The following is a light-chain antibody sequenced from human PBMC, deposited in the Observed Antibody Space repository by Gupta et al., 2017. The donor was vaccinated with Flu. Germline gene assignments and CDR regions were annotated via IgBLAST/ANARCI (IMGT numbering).Light chain of an antibody. CDR2: KAS. V-gene: IGKV1-5*03. J-gene: IGKJ2*03. CDR1: QSISSW. Sequence: DIQMTQSPSTLSASVGDRVTIPCRASQSISSWLAWYQQKPGKAPKLLIYKASSLESGVPSRFSGSGSGTEFTLTISSLQPDDFATYYCQQYNSYSYSFGQGTELEIK. CDR3: QQYNSYSYS.